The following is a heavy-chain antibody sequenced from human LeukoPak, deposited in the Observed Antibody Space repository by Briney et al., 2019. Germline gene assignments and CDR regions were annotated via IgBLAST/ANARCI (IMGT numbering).Heavy chain of an antibody. CDR2: ISSSGSTI. D-gene: IGHD6-13*01. J-gene: IGHJ4*02. Sequence: GGSLRLSCAASGFGFSSCEMNWVRQAPGKGLEWVSYISSSGSTIHYADSVKGRFTISRDNAKNSLYLQMNSLRAEDTAVYYCARALPSSWYYFDYWGQGTLATVSS. V-gene: IGHV3-48*03. CDR1: GFGFSSCE. CDR3: ARALPSSWYYFDY.